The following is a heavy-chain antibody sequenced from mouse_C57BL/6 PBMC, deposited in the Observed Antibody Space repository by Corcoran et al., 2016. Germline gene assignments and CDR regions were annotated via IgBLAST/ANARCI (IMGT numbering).Heavy chain of an antibody. CDR2: ISYDGSN. Sequence: DVQLQESGPGLVKPSQSLSLTCFVTGYSITSGYYWNWIRQFPGNKLEWMGYISYDGSNNYNPSLKNRISITRDTSKNQFFLKLNSVTTEDTATYYCAEGNPWFAYWGQGTLVTVSA. J-gene: IGHJ3*01. CDR3: AEGNPWFAY. CDR1: GYSITSGYY. V-gene: IGHV3-6*01. D-gene: IGHD2-1*01.